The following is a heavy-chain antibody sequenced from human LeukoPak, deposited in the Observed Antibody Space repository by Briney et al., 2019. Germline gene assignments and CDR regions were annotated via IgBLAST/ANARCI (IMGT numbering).Heavy chain of an antibody. J-gene: IGHJ4*02. Sequence: QTGGSLRLSCAASGFTFSSYAMSWVRQAPGKGLEWASAISGSGGSTYYADSVKGRFTISRDNSKNTLYLQMNSLRAEDTAVYYCAKVRPLIVVVTATQYYFDYWGQGTLVTVSS. CDR2: ISGSGGST. CDR3: AKVRPLIVVVTATQYYFDY. V-gene: IGHV3-23*01. D-gene: IGHD2-21*02. CDR1: GFTFSSYA.